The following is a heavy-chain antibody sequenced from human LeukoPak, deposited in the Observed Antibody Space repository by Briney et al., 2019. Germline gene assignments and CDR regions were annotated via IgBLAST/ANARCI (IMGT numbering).Heavy chain of an antibody. D-gene: IGHD6-19*01. CDR2: IYTSGST. CDR1: GGSISSYY. CDR3: ARPQGIAVAGTEYNWFDP. Sequence: SETLSLTCTVSGGSISSYYWSWIRQPAGKGLEWIGRIYTSGSTNYNPSLKSRVTMSVDTSKNQFSLKLSSVTAADTAVYYCARPQGIAVAGTEYNWFDPWGQGTLVTVSS. V-gene: IGHV4-4*07. J-gene: IGHJ5*02.